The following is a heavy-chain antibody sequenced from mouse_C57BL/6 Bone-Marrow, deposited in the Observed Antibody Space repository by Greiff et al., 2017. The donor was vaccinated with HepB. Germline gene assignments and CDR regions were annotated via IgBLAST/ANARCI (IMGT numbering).Heavy chain of an antibody. J-gene: IGHJ4*01. CDR3: ARDSSGYDYAMDY. Sequence: VQLKQSGAELVKPGASVKLSCTASGFTIKDYYMHWVKQSTVQSLEWIGRINPEDGETKYAPKFQGKATITADTSSNTPYVQLSSLTSENPAVYYCARDSSGYDYAMDYWGQGTSVTVSS. V-gene: IGHV14-2*01. CDR2: INPEDGET. D-gene: IGHD3-2*02. CDR1: GFTIKDYY.